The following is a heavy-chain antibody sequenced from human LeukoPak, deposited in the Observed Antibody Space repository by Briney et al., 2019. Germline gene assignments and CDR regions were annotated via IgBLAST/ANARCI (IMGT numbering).Heavy chain of an antibody. CDR3: ARGTVMAAAGTGYYFDS. CDR2: IDHSGST. J-gene: IGHJ4*02. V-gene: IGHV4-34*01. Sequence: PSETLSLTCAVYGGSFSGHFWSWIRQPPGKGLEWIGKIDHSGSTNYNPSLKSRVTISVDTSKNQVSLKLNSVTAADTAVYHCARGTVMAAAGTGYYFDSWGQATPVTVSS. D-gene: IGHD6-13*01. CDR1: GGSFSGHF.